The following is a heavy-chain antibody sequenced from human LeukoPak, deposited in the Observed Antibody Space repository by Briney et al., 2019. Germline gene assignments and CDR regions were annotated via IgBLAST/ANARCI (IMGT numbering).Heavy chain of an antibody. CDR2: ISLSGLT. J-gene: IGHJ4*02. D-gene: IGHD2-8*01. CDR3: SRENGAFSPFGY. V-gene: IGHV4-4*02. CDR1: GGSISSTNW. Sequence: KPSETLSLTCGVSGGSISSTNWWSWVRQPPGQGLEWIGEISLSGLTNYNPSLKSRVTMALDKSKNHLSLNLTSVTAADTAVYYCSRENGAFSPFGYWGQGTLVTVPS.